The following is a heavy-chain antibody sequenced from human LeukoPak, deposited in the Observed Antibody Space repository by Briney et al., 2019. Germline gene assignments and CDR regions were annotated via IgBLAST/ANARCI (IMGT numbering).Heavy chain of an antibody. CDR1: GFTFSDYY. D-gene: IGHD4-23*01. V-gene: IGHV3-11*04. Sequence: GGSLRLSCAASGFTFSDYYMSWIRQAPGKGLEWVSYISNSGNTIYYADSVKGRFTISRDNAKNSLYLQMNSLRAEDTAVYYCAVDYGGKSGAFDIWGQGTMVTVSS. J-gene: IGHJ3*02. CDR2: ISNSGNTI. CDR3: AVDYGGKSGAFDI.